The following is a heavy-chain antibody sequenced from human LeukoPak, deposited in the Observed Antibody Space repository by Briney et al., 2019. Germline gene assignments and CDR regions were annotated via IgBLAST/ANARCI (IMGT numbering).Heavy chain of an antibody. V-gene: IGHV1-8*01. Sequence: ASVKVSCKASGYTFTSYDINWVRQGTGQGLEWMGWMNPNSGNTGYAQKFQGRVTMTRNTSISTAYMELSSLRSEDTAVYYCARGQRGYVWGSYRLSHLDYWGQGTPVTVSS. D-gene: IGHD3-16*02. J-gene: IGHJ4*02. CDR3: ARGQRGYVWGSYRLSHLDY. CDR2: MNPNSGNT. CDR1: GYTFTSYD.